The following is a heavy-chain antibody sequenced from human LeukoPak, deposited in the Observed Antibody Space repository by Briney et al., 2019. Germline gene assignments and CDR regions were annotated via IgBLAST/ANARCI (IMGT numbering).Heavy chain of an antibody. J-gene: IGHJ5*01. V-gene: IGHV3-66*01. D-gene: IGHD1-26*01. Sequence: PGGSLRLSCAASGFTVSSNYMSWVRQAPGKGLEWVSVIYSGGRTYYADSVKGRFTISRDNSKNTLYLQMNSLRAEDTAVYYCARDWGGSPLGWFDYWGQGTLVTVSS. CDR3: ARDWGGSPLGWFDY. CDR2: IYSGGRT. CDR1: GFTVSSNY.